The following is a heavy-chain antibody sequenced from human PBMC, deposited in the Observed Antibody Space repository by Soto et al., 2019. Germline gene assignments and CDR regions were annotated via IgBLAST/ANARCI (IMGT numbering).Heavy chain of an antibody. V-gene: IGHV3-21*01. J-gene: IGHJ3*02. D-gene: IGHD4-17*01. CDR2: ISSSSSYI. Sequence: GGSLRLSCAASGLTFSSYSMNWVRQAPGKGLEWVSSISSSSSYIYYADSVKGRFTISRDNAKNSLYLQMNSLRAEDTAVYYCARSVTIRRVDAFDIWGQGTMVTVSS. CDR3: ARSVTIRRVDAFDI. CDR1: GLTFSSYS.